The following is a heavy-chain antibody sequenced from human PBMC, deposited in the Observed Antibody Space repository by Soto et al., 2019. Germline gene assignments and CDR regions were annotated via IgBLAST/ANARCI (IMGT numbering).Heavy chain of an antibody. J-gene: IGHJ6*02. CDR3: ARGGVLRYFDWLSLYGMDV. CDR2: INPNSGGT. CDR1: GYTFTGYY. V-gene: IGHV1-2*04. D-gene: IGHD3-9*01. Sequence: ASVKVSCTDSGYTFTGYYMHWVRQAPGQGLEWMGWINPNSGGTNYAQKFQGWVTMTRDTSISTAYMELSRLRSDDTAVYYCARGGVLRYFDWLSLYGMDVWGQGTTVTVSS.